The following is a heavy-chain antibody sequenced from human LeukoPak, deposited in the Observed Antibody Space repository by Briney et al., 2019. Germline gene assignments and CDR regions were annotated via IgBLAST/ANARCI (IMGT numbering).Heavy chain of an antibody. CDR1: GGSISSSSYY. CDR2: IYYSGST. D-gene: IGHD6-13*01. V-gene: IGHV4-39*01. J-gene: IGHJ3*02. CDR3: ARLYRLSSRVMDAFDI. Sequence: SETLSLTCTVSGGSISSSSYYWGWIRQPPGKGLEWIGSIYYSGSTYYNPPLKSRVTIAVDTSKNQVSLKLSSVTAVDTAVYYCARLYRLSSRVMDAFDIWGQGTMVTASP.